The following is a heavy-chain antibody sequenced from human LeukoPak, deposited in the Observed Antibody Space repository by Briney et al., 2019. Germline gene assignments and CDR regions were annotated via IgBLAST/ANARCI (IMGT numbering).Heavy chain of an antibody. CDR2: IYYSGST. Sequence: PSETLSLTCTVSGGSISSYYWSWIRQPPGKGLEWIGYIYYSGSTNYNPSLKSRVTISVDTSKNQFSLKLTSVTAADTAVYYCARDRDGNNWFDPWGQGTLVTVSS. V-gene: IGHV4-59*01. CDR1: GGSISSYY. CDR3: ARDRDGNNWFDP. J-gene: IGHJ5*02. D-gene: IGHD5-24*01.